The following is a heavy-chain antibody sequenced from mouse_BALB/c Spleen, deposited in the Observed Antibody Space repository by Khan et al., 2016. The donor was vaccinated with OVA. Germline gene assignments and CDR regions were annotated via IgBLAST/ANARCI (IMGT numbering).Heavy chain of an antibody. CDR2: INPSIGDT. CDR3: ARRGLRWDFDY. Sequence: QVQLQQSGAELVKPGASVKMSCKASGYTFINYWIPWVKQRPGQGLEWIGYINPSIGDTDYKQNFKDKSTLSADKSSSTPYMQLRSLTSEDSAVYYCARRGLRWDFDYWGQGTILTVSA. CDR1: GYTFINYW. J-gene: IGHJ2*01. V-gene: IGHV1-7*01. D-gene: IGHD1-1*02.